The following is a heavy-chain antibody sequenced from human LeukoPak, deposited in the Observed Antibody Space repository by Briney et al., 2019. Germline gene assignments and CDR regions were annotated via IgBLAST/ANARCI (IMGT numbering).Heavy chain of an antibody. D-gene: IGHD2-15*01. CDR2: INPNSGNA. V-gene: IGHV1-8*01. CDR1: GYTLREHV. J-gene: IGHJ6*03. Sequence: SLKDAFKPSGYTLREHVINWVRQATGQGRDWMGWINPNSGNADYVQTVQGRVTMTRNTPISTAYITVSSERSEDSAVYFCAKALAWGGSSYSYYYMDVWEKGSTVTVSS. CDR3: AKALAWGGSSYSYYYMDV.